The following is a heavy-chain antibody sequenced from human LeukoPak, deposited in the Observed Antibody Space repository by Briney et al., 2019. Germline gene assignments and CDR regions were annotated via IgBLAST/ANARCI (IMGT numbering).Heavy chain of an antibody. CDR3: ARTSSSVLDY. CDR1: GFTFSNYY. Sequence: GGSLRLSWAASGFTFSNYYMSWIRQAPGKGLEWVSYISTGSSYTNYADSVKGRFTISRDNAKNSLYLQMNSLRAEDTAVYYCARTSSSVLDYWGQGTLVTVSS. V-gene: IGHV3-11*06. J-gene: IGHJ4*02. D-gene: IGHD5/OR15-5a*01. CDR2: ISTGSSYT.